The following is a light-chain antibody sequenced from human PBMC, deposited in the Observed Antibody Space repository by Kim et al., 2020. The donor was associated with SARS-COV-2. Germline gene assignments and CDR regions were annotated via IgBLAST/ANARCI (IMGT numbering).Light chain of an antibody. Sequence: LSPGERATLACRASQSVSSSYLAWYQQKPGQAPRLLIYGASSRATGIPDRFSGSGSGTDFTLTISRLEPEDFAVYYCQQYGSSPRVFGQGTKVDIK. V-gene: IGKV3-20*01. CDR3: QQYGSSPRV. CDR2: GAS. CDR1: QSVSSSY. J-gene: IGKJ1*01.